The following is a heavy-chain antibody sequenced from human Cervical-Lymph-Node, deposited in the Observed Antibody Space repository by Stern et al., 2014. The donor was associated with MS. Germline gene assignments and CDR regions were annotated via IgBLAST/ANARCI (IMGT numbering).Heavy chain of an antibody. J-gene: IGHJ4*02. CDR3: ARSQPFSY. V-gene: IGHV7-4-1*02. CDR2: INTKTGNP. Sequence: QDQLVQSGSELQQPGASVTVACRVSGSTFTASSISWVRQAPGRGLEWMGWINTKTGNPTYALDFTGRFVFSLDTSVSTAFLQISSLKADDTAVYYCARSQPFSYWGQGTLVTVSP. D-gene: IGHD6-13*01. CDR1: GSTFTASS.